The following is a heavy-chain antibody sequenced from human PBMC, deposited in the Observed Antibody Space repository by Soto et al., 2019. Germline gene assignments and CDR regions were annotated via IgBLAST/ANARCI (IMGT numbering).Heavy chain of an antibody. CDR2: INAGNGNT. CDR1: GYTFTSYA. D-gene: IGHD5-12*01. J-gene: IGHJ6*02. V-gene: IGHV1-3*01. Sequence: ASVKVSCKASGYTFTSYAMHWVRQAPGQRLEWMGWINAGNGNTKYSQKFQGRVTITRDTSASTAYMELSSLRSEDTAVYYCARDLVPSWDSGYENYYYYGMDVWGQGTTVTVSS. CDR3: ARDLVPSWDSGYENYYYYGMDV.